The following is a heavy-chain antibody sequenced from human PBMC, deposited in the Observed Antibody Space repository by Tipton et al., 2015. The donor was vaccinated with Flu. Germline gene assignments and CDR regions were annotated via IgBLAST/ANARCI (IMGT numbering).Heavy chain of an antibody. J-gene: IGHJ4*02. Sequence: SGFTFGSYGMHWVRQAPGKGLEWVAYLWYDGGNVHYADSVRGRFTITRDNSKDTLYLQMSRLGAEDTAVYYCVRDWGTFDSAGYFDYWGQGALVVVSS. D-gene: IGHD7-27*01. CDR2: LWYDGGNV. CDR1: GFTFGSYG. V-gene: IGHV3-30*02. CDR3: VRDWGTFDSAGYFDY.